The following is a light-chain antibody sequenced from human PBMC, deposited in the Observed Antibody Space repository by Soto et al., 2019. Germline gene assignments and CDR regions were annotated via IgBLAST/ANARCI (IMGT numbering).Light chain of an antibody. J-gene: IGKJ1*01. CDR1: QGISNY. V-gene: IGKV1-33*01. Sequence: DIQMIQSPSSLSASVGDRVTITCQASQGISNYLNWYQQKPGKAPKLLIYDASNLERGVPSRVSGRGAGTDFTFTISSLQPEDFATYYCQQYDHLPRTFGRGTKVEIK. CDR2: DAS. CDR3: QQYDHLPRT.